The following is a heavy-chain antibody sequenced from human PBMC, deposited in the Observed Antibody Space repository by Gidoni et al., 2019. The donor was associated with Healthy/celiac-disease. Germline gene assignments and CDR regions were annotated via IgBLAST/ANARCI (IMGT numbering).Heavy chain of an antibody. CDR1: GDSVSSNSAA. Sequence: QVQLQQSGPGLVKPSQTLSLTCAISGDSVSSNSAAWNWIRQSPSRGLEWLGRTYYRSKWYNDYAVSVKSRITINPDTSKNQFSLQLNSVTPEDTAVYYCAREGGSDYVWGNPPFDYWGQGTLVTVSS. D-gene: IGHD3-16*01. V-gene: IGHV6-1*01. CDR2: TYYRSKWYN. J-gene: IGHJ4*02. CDR3: AREGGSDYVWGNPPFDY.